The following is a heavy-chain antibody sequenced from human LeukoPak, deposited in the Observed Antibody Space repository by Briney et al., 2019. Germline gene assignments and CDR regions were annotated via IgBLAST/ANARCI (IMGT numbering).Heavy chain of an antibody. CDR2: IYYSGST. J-gene: IGHJ2*01. CDR1: GGSVSSGNSY. CDR3: ARDVAGSHYYDSSGSKPGWYFDL. Sequence: SETLSLTCTVSGGSVSSGNSYWSWLRQPPGKGLEWIGYIYYSGSTSYNSSLKSRVTISVDTSKNHFSLKLSSVTAADTAVYYCARDVAGSHYYDSSGSKPGWYFDLWGRGTLVTVSS. V-gene: IGHV4-61*03. D-gene: IGHD3-22*01.